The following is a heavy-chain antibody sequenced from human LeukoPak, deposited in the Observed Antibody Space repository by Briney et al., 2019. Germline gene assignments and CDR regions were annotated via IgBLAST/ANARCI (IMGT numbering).Heavy chain of an antibody. J-gene: IGHJ4*02. D-gene: IGHD1-26*01. V-gene: IGHV4-34*01. CDR2: INHSGST. CDR3: ARSIVGATLDY. Sequence: SETLSLTCAVYGGSFSGYYWSWIRQPPGKGLEWIGEINHSGSTNYNPSLKSRVTISVDTSKSQFSLKLSSVTAADTAVYYCARSIVGATLDYWGQGTLVTVSS. CDR1: GGSFSGYY.